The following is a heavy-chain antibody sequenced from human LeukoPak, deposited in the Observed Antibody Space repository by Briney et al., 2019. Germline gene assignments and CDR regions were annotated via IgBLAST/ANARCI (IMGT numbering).Heavy chain of an antibody. CDR1: GFTFSSYS. D-gene: IGHD3-22*01. Sequence: GGSLRLSCAASGFTFSSYSMNWVRQAPGKGLEWVSGINWNGGSTGYADSVKGRFTISRDNAKNSLYLQMNSLRAEDTALYYCARNYYDSSGYYYIDYWGQGTLVTVSS. J-gene: IGHJ4*02. V-gene: IGHV3-20*04. CDR3: ARNYYDSSGYYYIDY. CDR2: INWNGGST.